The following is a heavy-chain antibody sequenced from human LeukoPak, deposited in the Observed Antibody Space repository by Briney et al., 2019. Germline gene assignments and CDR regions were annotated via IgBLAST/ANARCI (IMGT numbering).Heavy chain of an antibody. D-gene: IGHD2-21*01. CDR1: GYSISSGYY. CDR3: AKIPRGRAFDI. V-gene: IGHV4-38-2*02. J-gene: IGHJ3*02. Sequence: SETLSLTCTVSGYSISSGYYWGWIRRPPGKGLEWIGSIYHSGSTYYNPSLKSRVTISVDTSKNQFSLKLSSVTAADTAVYYCAKIPRGRAFDIWGQGTMVTVSS. CDR2: IYHSGST.